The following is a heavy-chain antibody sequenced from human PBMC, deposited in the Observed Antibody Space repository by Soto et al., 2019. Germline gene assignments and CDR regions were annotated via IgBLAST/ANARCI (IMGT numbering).Heavy chain of an antibody. J-gene: IGHJ4*02. V-gene: IGHV3-48*02. CDR3: ARVSTTWEDDY. CDR1: GFTFSDYG. Sequence: EVQLVESGGGLVQPGGSLRLSCAASGFTFSDYGVNWVRQAPGKGLEWISYISSGSDTIYYADSVKGRFTISRDNAKKSLFPQMTSLRDEDTAVYYCARVSTTWEDDYWGQGTLVTVSS. CDR2: ISSGSDTI. D-gene: IGHD1-26*01.